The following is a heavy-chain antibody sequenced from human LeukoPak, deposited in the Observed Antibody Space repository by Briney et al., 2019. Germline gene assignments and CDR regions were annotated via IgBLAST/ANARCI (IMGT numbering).Heavy chain of an antibody. D-gene: IGHD5-24*01. CDR1: GGSISSYC. J-gene: IGHJ5*02. CDR3: ARDRDGNNWFDP. CDR2: IYFVGTT. Sequence: SETLSLTCTVSGGSISSYCWSWIRQPPGKGLEWIGYIYFVGTTNYNPSLKSRVTISVKTSTNQFSLKLTSGTAADTAVYYSARDRDGNNWFDPWGQGTLVTVSS. V-gene: IGHV4-59*01.